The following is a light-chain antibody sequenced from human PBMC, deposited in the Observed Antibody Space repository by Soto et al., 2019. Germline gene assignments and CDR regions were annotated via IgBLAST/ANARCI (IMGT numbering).Light chain of an antibody. CDR2: DAS. J-gene: IGKJ2*01. Sequence: EIVLTQSPATLSLSPGERATLSCRASQSVSSYLAWYQQKPGQAPRLLIYDASSRATGIPARFSGSGSGTDFTLTISILEPEEFAVYYCQQRSNWYTFGQGTKLEIK. CDR3: QQRSNWYT. CDR1: QSVSSY. V-gene: IGKV3-11*01.